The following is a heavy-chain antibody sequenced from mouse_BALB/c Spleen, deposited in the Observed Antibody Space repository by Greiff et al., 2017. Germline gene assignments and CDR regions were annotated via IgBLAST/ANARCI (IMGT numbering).Heavy chain of an antibody. V-gene: IGHV2-2*02. CDR3: ARNHLYYAAAWFAY. J-gene: IGHJ3*01. D-gene: IGHD2-1*01. CDR1: GFSLTSYG. Sequence: QVQLKQSGPGLVQPSQSLSITCTVSGFSLTSYGVHWVRQSPGKGLEWLGVIWSGGSTDYNAAFISRLSISKDNSKSQVFFKMNSLQANDTAIYYCARNHLYYAAAWFAYWGQGTLVTVSA. CDR2: IWSGGST.